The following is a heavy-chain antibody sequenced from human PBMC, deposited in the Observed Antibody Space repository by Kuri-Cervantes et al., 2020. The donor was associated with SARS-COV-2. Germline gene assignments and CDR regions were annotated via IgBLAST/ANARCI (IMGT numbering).Heavy chain of an antibody. CDR2: IKPDGSVK. CDR1: GFTFSSYE. J-gene: IGHJ3*02. V-gene: IGHV3-7*03. Sequence: GGSLRLSCAASGFTFSSYEMNWVRQAPGKGLEWLANIKPDGSVKSYVDSVKGRFTISRDNAKNSLYVQMDSLRAEDTAVYYCASAYGPGTLDIWGQGTMVTVSS. D-gene: IGHD3-10*01. CDR3: ASAYGPGTLDI.